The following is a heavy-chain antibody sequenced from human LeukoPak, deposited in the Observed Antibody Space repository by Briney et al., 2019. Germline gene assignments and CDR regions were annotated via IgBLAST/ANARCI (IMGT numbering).Heavy chain of an antibody. Sequence: GGSLRLSCAASGFTFSSYAMSWGRQAPGKGLEWVSAISGSGGSTYYADSVKGRFTISRDNSKNTLYLQMNSLRAEDTAVYYCAKRLSWVKGSHDYFDYWGQGTLVTVSS. CDR3: AKRLSWVKGSHDYFDY. CDR2: ISGSGGST. V-gene: IGHV3-23*01. D-gene: IGHD1-26*01. J-gene: IGHJ4*02. CDR1: GFTFSSYA.